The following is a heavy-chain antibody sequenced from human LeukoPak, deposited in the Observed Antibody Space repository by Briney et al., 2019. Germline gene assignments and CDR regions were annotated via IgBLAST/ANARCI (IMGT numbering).Heavy chain of an antibody. CDR1: GGSISSYY. J-gene: IGHJ5*02. D-gene: IGHD1-26*01. CDR2: IYYSGST. CDR3: ARQAMVGATTPYNWFDP. Sequence: SETLSLTCTVSGGSISSYYWSWIRQPPGKGLEWIGYIYYSGSTNYNPSLKSRVTISVDTSKNQFSLKLSSVTAADTAVYYCARQAMVGATTPYNWFDPWGQGTLVTVSS. V-gene: IGHV4-59*01.